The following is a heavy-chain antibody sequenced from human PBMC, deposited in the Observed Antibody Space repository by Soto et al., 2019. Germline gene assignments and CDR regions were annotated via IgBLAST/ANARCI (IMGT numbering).Heavy chain of an antibody. V-gene: IGHV4-31*03. J-gene: IGHJ4*02. D-gene: IGHD3-22*01. CDR3: ARGLGGSGYLYYFDY. Sequence: QVQLQESGPGLVKPSQTLSLTCTVSGGSISSGGYYWSWIRQHPGKGLEWIGYIYYSGSTYYNPSLKSRVTISVDTSKNQFSLKLSSVTAADTAVYYCARGLGGSGYLYYFDYWGQGTLVTVSS. CDR1: GGSISSGGYY. CDR2: IYYSGST.